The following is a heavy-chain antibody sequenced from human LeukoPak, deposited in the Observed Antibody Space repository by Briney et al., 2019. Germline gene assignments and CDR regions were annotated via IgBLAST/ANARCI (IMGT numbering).Heavy chain of an antibody. CDR1: GFNFSSYS. V-gene: IGHV3-21*01. J-gene: IGHJ4*02. D-gene: IGHD6-13*01. Sequence: GGSLRLSCAGSGFNFSSYSMSWVRQAPWKGLEFVSSISSSSSFIYYADSVKGRFTISRDSAKKSLSLQMNSLRADDTAVYYCARGYSSSWYLDWGQGTLVTVSS. CDR3: ARGYSSSWYLD. CDR2: ISSSSSFI.